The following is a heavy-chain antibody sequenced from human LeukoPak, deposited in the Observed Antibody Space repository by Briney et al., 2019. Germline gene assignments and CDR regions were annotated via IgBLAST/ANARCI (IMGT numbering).Heavy chain of an antibody. Sequence: PGGSLRLSCAASGFTFSSYAMSWVRQAPGKGLEWVSAISGSGGSTYYADSVKGRFTISRDNSKNTLYLQMNSPRAEDTAVYYCAKDRGIQLWLEGMFDYWGQGTLVTVSS. CDR3: AKDRGIQLWLEGMFDY. J-gene: IGHJ4*02. CDR2: ISGSGGST. V-gene: IGHV3-23*01. D-gene: IGHD5-18*01. CDR1: GFTFSSYA.